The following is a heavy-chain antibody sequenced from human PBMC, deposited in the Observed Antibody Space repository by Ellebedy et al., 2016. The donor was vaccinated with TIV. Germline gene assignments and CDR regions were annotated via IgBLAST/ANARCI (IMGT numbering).Heavy chain of an antibody. CDR2: INHSGST. J-gene: IGHJ6*03. CDR3: ARGHRYCSSTSCYGYYYYMDV. D-gene: IGHD2-2*01. Sequence: GSLRLXXAVYGGSFSGYYWSWIRQPPGKGLEWIGEINHSGSTNYNPSLKSRVTISVDTSKNQFSLKLSSVTAADTAVYYCARGHRYCSSTSCYGYYYYMDVWGKGTTVTVSS. CDR1: GGSFSGYY. V-gene: IGHV4-34*01.